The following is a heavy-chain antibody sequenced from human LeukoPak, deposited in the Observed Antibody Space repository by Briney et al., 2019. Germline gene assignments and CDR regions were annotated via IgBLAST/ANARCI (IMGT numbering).Heavy chain of an antibody. J-gene: IGHJ1*01. D-gene: IGHD2-15*01. CDR1: GFTFSSYG. V-gene: IGHV3-30*02. Sequence: TGGSLRLSCAASGFTFSSYGMHWVRQAPGKGLEWVAFIRCRFTISRDNSKNTLYLQMNSLRAEDTAVYYCAKELHQLYCSGGSCYSVWYFQHWGQGTLVTVSS. CDR3: AKELHQLYCSGGSCYSVWYFQH. CDR2: IR.